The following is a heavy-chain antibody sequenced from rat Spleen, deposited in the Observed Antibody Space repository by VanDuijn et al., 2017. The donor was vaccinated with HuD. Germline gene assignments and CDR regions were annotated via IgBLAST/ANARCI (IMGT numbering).Heavy chain of an antibody. CDR3: ARDMTTVVRGFAY. V-gene: IGHV2-47*01. J-gene: IGHJ3*01. CDR1: GLSLSTNS. Sequence: QVQLKESGPGLVQPSQTLSLTCTVSGLSLSTNSVSWIRQPPGKGLEWIAAISSVGITYYNSALKSRLSISRDTSKSQVFLKMSSLQTEDTATYYCARDMTTVVRGFAYWGQGTLVTVSS. CDR2: ISSVGIT. D-gene: IGHD1-1*01.